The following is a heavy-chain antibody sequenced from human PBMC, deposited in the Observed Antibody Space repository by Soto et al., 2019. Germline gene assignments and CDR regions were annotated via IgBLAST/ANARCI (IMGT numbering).Heavy chain of an antibody. Sequence: QVQLQESGPGLVKPSETLSLTCTVSGGSISSYYWSWIRQPPGKGLEWIGYIYYSGSTNYNPSLKSRVTISVDTSKNQFSLKLSSVTAADTAVYYCARDSTGYTLYYGIDVWGQGTTVTVSS. D-gene: IGHD3-9*01. J-gene: IGHJ6*02. V-gene: IGHV4-59*01. CDR2: IYYSGST. CDR1: GGSISSYY. CDR3: ARDSTGYTLYYGIDV.